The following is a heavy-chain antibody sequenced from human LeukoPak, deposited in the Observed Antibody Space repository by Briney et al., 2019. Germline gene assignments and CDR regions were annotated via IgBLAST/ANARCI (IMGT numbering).Heavy chain of an antibody. CDR1: GYTFTGYY. J-gene: IGHJ5*02. V-gene: IGHV1-2*02. CDR3: ARDAIRGGYQLLGNWFDP. CDR2: INPNSGGT. Sequence: ASVKVSCKASGYTFTGYYMHWVRQAPGQGLEWMGWINPNSGGTYFAQKFQGRVTMTRDTSISTAYMELSRLTSDDTAVYYCARDAIRGGYQLLGNWFDPWGQGTLVTVSS. D-gene: IGHD2-2*01.